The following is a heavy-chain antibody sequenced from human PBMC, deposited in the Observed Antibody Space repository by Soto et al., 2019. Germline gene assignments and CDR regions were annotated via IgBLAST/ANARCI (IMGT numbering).Heavy chain of an antibody. CDR1: GLSVSDHY. CDR2: MYYAGGT. J-gene: IGHJ4*02. Sequence: GALRLSCAVSGLSVSDHYVTWVRQTPGKGLEWVSIMYYAGGTYYADSVKGRFTISRDNFENTVYLEMTSLRADDTAVYYCATRYGSGRYFFDYWGQGALVTVSS. D-gene: IGHD6-19*01. CDR3: ATRYGSGRYFFDY. V-gene: IGHV3-53*01.